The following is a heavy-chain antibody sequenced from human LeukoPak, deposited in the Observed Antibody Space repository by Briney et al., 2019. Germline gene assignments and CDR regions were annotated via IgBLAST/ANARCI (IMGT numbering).Heavy chain of an antibody. CDR1: GGSISSTIYY. J-gene: IGHJ4*02. D-gene: IGHD3-22*01. V-gene: IGHV4-39*01. CDR2: IDYSGST. Sequence: PSETLSLTCTVSGGSISSTIYYWGRIRQAPGKGLEWIGSIDYSGSTYYNPSLKSRVTISVDTSKNQFSLNLSSVTAADTAVYYCARTITVIKRYFDFWGQGTLVTVSS. CDR3: ARTITVIKRYFDF.